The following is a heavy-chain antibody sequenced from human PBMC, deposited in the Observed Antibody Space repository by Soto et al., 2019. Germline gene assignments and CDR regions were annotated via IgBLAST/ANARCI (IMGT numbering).Heavy chain of an antibody. CDR1: GYSFTIYW. CDR2: IYPGDSDT. V-gene: IGHV5-51*01. J-gene: IGHJ6*02. D-gene: IGHD3-3*01. CDR3: ARHAXYDFWSGYNYYYYGMDV. Sequence: GESLKISCKGSGYSFTIYWIGWVRQMPGKGLEWMGIIYPGDSDTRYSPSFQGQVTISADKSISTAYLQWSSLKASDTAMYYCARHAXYDFWSGYNYYYYGMDVWGQGTTVTVSS.